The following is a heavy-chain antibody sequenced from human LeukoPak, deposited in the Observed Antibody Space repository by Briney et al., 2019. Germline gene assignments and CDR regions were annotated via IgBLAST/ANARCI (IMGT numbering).Heavy chain of an antibody. J-gene: IGHJ4*02. CDR1: GGSISSSGYY. V-gene: IGHV4-39*01. CDR3: ARRSYDGSGYYYVDY. D-gene: IGHD3-22*01. Sequence: SETLSLTCTVSGGSISSSGYYWGWIRQPPGKGLEWIGSISSGGSTHYIPSLKSRVTISVDTSKNQFSLKLSSVTAADTAVYYCARRSYDGSGYYYVDYWGQGTLVTVSS. CDR2: ISSGGST.